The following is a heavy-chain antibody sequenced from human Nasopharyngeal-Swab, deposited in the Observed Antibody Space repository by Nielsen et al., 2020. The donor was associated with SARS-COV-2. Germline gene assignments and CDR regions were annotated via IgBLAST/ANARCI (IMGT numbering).Heavy chain of an antibody. CDR2: ICNDGSNK. Sequence: APLSRLGWVAVICNDGSNKYSADSVKGRFTISRDNSKNTLYLQMSSLRAENTVVYYCAKTAGAADYYYYYYMDVWGKGTTVTVSS. J-gene: IGHJ6*03. CDR3: AKTAGAADYYYYYYMDV. V-gene: IGHV3-30*18. D-gene: IGHD6-13*01.